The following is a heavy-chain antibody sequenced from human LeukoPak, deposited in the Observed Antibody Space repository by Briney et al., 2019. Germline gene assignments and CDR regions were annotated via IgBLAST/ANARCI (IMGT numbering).Heavy chain of an antibody. Sequence: TGGSLRLSCAASGFTLRNYAMSWVRQAPGKGLEWVSAFSGSGVSTHYADSVKGRFTISRDNSKNSLYLQMNSLRAEDTAVYYCARDRGGADDFWSGYYTGYFDYWGQGTRVTVSS. CDR3: ARDRGGADDFWSGYYTGYFDY. D-gene: IGHD3-3*01. V-gene: IGHV3-23*01. J-gene: IGHJ4*02. CDR1: GFTLRNYA. CDR2: FSGSGVST.